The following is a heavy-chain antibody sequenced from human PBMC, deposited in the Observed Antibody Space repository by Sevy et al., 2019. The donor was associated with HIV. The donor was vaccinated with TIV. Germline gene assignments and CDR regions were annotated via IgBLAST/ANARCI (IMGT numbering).Heavy chain of an antibody. CDR2: IGYDGSYK. D-gene: IGHD1-26*01. Sequence: GGSLRLSCIASGFTFRNYGIHWVRQAPGKGLDWVAVIGYDGSYKYYADSVKGRFTISRDNSKNTLFLQMNSLRVEDTAVYYCAKERGGSYIPYFYGMDVWGQGTAVTVSS. J-gene: IGHJ6*02. CDR1: GFTFRNYG. V-gene: IGHV3-30*18. CDR3: AKERGGSYIPYFYGMDV.